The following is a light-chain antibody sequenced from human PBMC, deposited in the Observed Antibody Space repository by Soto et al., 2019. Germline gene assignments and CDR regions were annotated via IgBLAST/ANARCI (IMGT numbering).Light chain of an antibody. V-gene: IGKV1-5*01. J-gene: IGKJ1*01. Sequence: DIQMTQSPSTLSASVGDRVTITCRASQSISSWLAWYQQKPGKAPKLLIYGASSLETGVPSTFSVSGSGTEFTLTISSLQPDDFATYYCQQYSSYSTFGQGTKVEIK. CDR1: QSISSW. CDR3: QQYSSYST. CDR2: GAS.